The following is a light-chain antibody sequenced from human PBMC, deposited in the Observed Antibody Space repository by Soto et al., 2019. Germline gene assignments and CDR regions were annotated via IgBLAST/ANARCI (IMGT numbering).Light chain of an antibody. CDR1: QTISSW. J-gene: IGKJ1*01. CDR3: QQYNRFST. Sequence: DIQITHSPSTLSGSVGDRVTITCRASQTISSWLAWYQQKPGKAPKLLIYKASTLKSGVPSRFSGSGSGTEFTLTVSSLQPDDFATYYCQQYNRFSTLGQGTKVDIK. CDR2: KAS. V-gene: IGKV1-5*03.